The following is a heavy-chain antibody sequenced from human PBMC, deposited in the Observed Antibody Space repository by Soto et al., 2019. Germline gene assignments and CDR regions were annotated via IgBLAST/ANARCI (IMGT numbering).Heavy chain of an antibody. CDR2: IVPIFGTA. V-gene: IGHV1-69*01. CDR3: AEGVVVVVAATVFSDYYYGMDV. Sequence: SSVKVSCKASGDTFSSYAISWVRKAPGQGLEWMGGIVPIFGTANYAQKFQGRVTITADESTSTAYMELSSLRSEDTAVYYCAEGVVVVVAATVFSDYYYGMDVWAQGTTVTVSS. CDR1: GDTFSSYA. D-gene: IGHD2-15*01. J-gene: IGHJ6*02.